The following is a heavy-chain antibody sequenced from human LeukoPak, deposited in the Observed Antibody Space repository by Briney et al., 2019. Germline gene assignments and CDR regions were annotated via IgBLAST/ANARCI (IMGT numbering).Heavy chain of an antibody. V-gene: IGHV3-23*01. J-gene: IGHJ4*02. CDR3: AKDPTFGSWADY. Sequence: GGSLRLSCAASGVTFNSYAMSWVRQAPGKGLEWVSAISGSGGSTYYADSVKGRFTISRDNSKNTLYLQMNSLRAEDTAVYYCAKDPTFGSWADYWGEGTLVTVSS. CDR2: ISGSGGST. CDR1: GVTFNSYA. D-gene: IGHD6-13*01.